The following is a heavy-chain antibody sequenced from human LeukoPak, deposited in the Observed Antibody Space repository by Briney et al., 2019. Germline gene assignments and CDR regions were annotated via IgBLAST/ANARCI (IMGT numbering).Heavy chain of an antibody. Sequence: GGSLRLSCAASGFTFSSYAMHWVRQAPGKGLEWVANIKQDGSEKYYVDSVKGRLTISRDNAKNSLYLQMNSLRAEDTAVYYCARGGLGAFDIWGQGTMVTVSS. CDR2: IKQDGSEK. CDR1: GFTFSSYA. CDR3: ARGGLGAFDI. V-gene: IGHV3-7*01. D-gene: IGHD7-27*01. J-gene: IGHJ3*02.